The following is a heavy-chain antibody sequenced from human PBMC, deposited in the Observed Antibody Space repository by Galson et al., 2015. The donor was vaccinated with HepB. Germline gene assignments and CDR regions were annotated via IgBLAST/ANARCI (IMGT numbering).Heavy chain of an antibody. CDR3: AKGDSSGEFDY. J-gene: IGHJ4*02. V-gene: IGHV3-30*18. D-gene: IGHD3-22*01. CDR2: ISYDGSNK. CDR1: GFAFSSYG. Sequence: SLRLSCAASGFAFSSYGMHWVRQAPGKGLEWVAVISYDGSNKYYADSVKGRFTISRDNSKNTLYLQMNSLRAEDTAVYYCAKGDSSGEFDYWGQGTLVTVSS.